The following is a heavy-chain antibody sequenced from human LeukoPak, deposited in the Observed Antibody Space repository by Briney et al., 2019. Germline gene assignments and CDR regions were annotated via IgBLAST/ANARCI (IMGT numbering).Heavy chain of an antibody. J-gene: IGHJ4*02. CDR3: ARGLSLRFLEWLPHQFDY. Sequence: GASVKVSCKASGYTFTSYDINWVRQATGQGLEWMGWMNPNSGNTGYAQKFQGRVTMTRNTSISTAYMELSSLRSEDTAVYYCARGLSLRFLEWLPHQFDYWGQGTLVTVPS. CDR1: GYTFTSYD. CDR2: MNPNSGNT. V-gene: IGHV1-8*01. D-gene: IGHD3-3*01.